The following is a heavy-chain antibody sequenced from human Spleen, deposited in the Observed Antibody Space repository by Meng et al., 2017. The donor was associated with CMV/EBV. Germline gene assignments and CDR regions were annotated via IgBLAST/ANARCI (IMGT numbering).Heavy chain of an antibody. CDR1: SLSSTGVA. CDR2: IYWDDDE. CDR3: AHSSFYYRSGSYYPFEY. V-gene: IGHV2-5*02. D-gene: IGHD3-10*01. J-gene: IGHJ4*02. Sequence: SLSSTGVAVGWIRQPPGKALEWLALIYWDDDERYNPSLKARLTITKDTSKNQVVLTMTNVDPVDTGTYFCAHSSFYYRSGSYYPFEYWGQGTLVTVSS.